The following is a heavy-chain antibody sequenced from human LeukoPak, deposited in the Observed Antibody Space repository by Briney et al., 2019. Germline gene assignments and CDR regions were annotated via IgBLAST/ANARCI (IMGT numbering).Heavy chain of an antibody. J-gene: IGHJ4*02. CDR3: TRGGGWLTDF. V-gene: IGHV4-59*01. Sequence: SKTLSLTCTVSGDSISGYYWSWIRQPPGKGLEWIGNIHYTGRTTYNPSLRGRVTMSVDTSKDRFSLNLSSVTAADTAVYFCTRGGGWLTDFWGQGTLITVSS. D-gene: IGHD6-19*01. CDR2: IHYTGRT. CDR1: GDSISGYY.